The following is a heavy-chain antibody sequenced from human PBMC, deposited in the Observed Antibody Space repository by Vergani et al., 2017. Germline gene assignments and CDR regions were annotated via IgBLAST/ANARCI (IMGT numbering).Heavy chain of an antibody. V-gene: IGHV3-48*01. CDR2: ISTSSRTI. Sequence: EVRLVESGGGLVQPGGSLRLSCAASGFTFSTYSLNWVRQAPGKGLDWVSYISTSSRTIYYADSVKGRFTIFRDNAKNSLFLQMNSLRPEDTAVYYCARDFAPTADTGSDFWGQGTLVTVSS. D-gene: IGHD7-27*01. CDR3: ARDFAPTADTGSDF. J-gene: IGHJ4*02. CDR1: GFTFSTYS.